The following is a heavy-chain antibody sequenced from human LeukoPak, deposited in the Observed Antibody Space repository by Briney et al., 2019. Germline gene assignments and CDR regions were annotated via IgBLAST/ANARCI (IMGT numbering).Heavy chain of an antibody. J-gene: IGHJ4*02. D-gene: IGHD6-13*01. CDR2: ISYDGSNK. V-gene: IGHV3-30-3*01. CDR3: ARDPPSDSSSWGNYFDY. CDR1: GFTFSSYW. Sequence: GGSLGLSCAASGFTFSSYWMHWVRQAPGKGLEWVAVISYDGSNKYYADSVKGRFTISRDNSKNTLYLQMNSLRAEDTAVYYCARDPPSDSSSWGNYFDYWGQGTLVTVSS.